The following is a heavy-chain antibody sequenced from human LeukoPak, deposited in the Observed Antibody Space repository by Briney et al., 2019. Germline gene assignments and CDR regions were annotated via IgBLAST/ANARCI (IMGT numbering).Heavy chain of an antibody. CDR1: GGSISSSSYY. V-gene: IGHV4-39*07. Sequence: SETLSLTCTVSGGSISSSSYYWGWIRQPPGKGLEWIGSIYYSGSTNYNPSLKSRVTISVDTSKNQFSLKLSSVTAADTAVYYCARANYYDSSGLLDYWGQGTLVTVSS. J-gene: IGHJ4*02. CDR2: IYYSGST. D-gene: IGHD3-22*01. CDR3: ARANYYDSSGLLDY.